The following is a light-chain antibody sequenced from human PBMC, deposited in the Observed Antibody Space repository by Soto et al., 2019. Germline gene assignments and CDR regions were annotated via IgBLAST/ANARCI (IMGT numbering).Light chain of an antibody. J-gene: IGKJ3*01. CDR1: HGISNY. CDR3: HKYNSAPIT. V-gene: IGKV1-27*01. CDR2: AAS. Sequence: DIQMTQSPSSLSASVGDRVTITCRASHGISNYLAWYQQKPGKVPKLLIYAASTLQSGVPSRFSGSGSGTDFTLTISSLQPEDVATYYCHKYNSAPITFGPGTKVDIK.